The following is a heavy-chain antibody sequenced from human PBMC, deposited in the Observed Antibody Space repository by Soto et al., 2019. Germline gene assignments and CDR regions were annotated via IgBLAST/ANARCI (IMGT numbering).Heavy chain of an antibody. Sequence: SETLSLTCAVYGGSFSGYYWTWIRQPPGTGLEWIGEINHSGSTNYNPSLKSRVTISVDTSKNQFSLKLTSVTAADTAVYYCARDKITGLFDYWGQGTLVIVAS. CDR1: GGSFSGYY. D-gene: IGHD2-8*02. CDR2: INHSGST. CDR3: ARDKITGLFDY. V-gene: IGHV4-34*01. J-gene: IGHJ4*02.